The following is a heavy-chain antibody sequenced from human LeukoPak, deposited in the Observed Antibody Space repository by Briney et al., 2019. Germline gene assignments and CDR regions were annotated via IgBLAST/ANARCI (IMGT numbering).Heavy chain of an antibody. CDR3: VRWNY. CDR2: INSDGSST. D-gene: IGHD5-24*01. J-gene: IGHJ4*02. Sequence: GGSLRLSCAASGFTFSNYWMHWVRQAPGKGLVWVSRINSDGSSTSYADSVKGRFTISRDNAKNSVYLQMDSLRAEDTAVYYCVRWNYWGQGTLVTVSS. CDR1: GFTFSNYW. V-gene: IGHV3-74*01.